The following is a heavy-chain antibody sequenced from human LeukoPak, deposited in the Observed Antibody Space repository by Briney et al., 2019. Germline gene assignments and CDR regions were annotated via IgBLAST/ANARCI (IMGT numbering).Heavy chain of an antibody. CDR1: GFTFNSYW. D-gene: IGHD2-2*01. J-gene: IGHJ5*02. CDR3: ARALVVPAVEGAWFDP. Sequence: GGSLRLSCAASGFTFNSYWMSCVRQAPGKGLEWVANIKQDGSEKYYVDSVKGRFTISRDNAKNSLYLQMNSLRAEDTAVYYCARALVVPAVEGAWFDPWGQGTLVTVSS. V-gene: IGHV3-7*01. CDR2: IKQDGSEK.